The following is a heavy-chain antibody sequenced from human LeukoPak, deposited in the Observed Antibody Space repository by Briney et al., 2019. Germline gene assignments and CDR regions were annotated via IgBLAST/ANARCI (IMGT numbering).Heavy chain of an antibody. D-gene: IGHD6-13*01. Sequence: PGGSLRLSCAASGFTFSNYWMHWVRQAPGKGLVWVSRINSDGINTSYADSVKGRFTISRDNAKNTLNLQMNSLRAEDTAVYYCARRQLVPGYYYYMDVWGKGTTVTISS. CDR2: INSDGINT. CDR3: ARRQLVPGYYYYMDV. V-gene: IGHV3-74*01. J-gene: IGHJ6*03. CDR1: GFTFSNYW.